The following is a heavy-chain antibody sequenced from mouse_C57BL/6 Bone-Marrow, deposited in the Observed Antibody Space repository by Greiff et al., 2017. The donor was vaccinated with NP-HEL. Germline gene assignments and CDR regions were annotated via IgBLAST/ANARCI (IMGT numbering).Heavy chain of an antibody. V-gene: IGHV1-72*01. CDR2: IDPNSGGT. Sequence: QVQLQQPGAELVKPGASVKLSCKASGYTFTTYLMHWVRQRPGRGLEWVGRIDPNSGGTKYNEKFRTKATLTVDKPSSTAYMQLSSLTSEDSAVYYCTRYYYGRSYFDYWGQGTTLTVSS. CDR1: GYTFTTYL. J-gene: IGHJ2*01. D-gene: IGHD1-1*01. CDR3: TRYYYGRSYFDY.